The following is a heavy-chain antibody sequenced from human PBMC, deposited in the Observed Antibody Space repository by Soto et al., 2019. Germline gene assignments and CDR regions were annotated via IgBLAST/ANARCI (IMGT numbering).Heavy chain of an antibody. Sequence: KPAQTLKQTCAFSGFSLTTTSMGVAWIRQPPGKALEWLALIYWDDDQRYSPSLKDRLTISKETSRSRVVLTISNMNPVDTRTYCCVYAGDYDLQIFYPWGRG. D-gene: IGHD4-17*01. V-gene: IGHV2-5*04. CDR1: GFSLTTTSMG. CDR2: IYWDDDQ. J-gene: IGHJ5*02. CDR3: VYAGDYDLQIFYP.